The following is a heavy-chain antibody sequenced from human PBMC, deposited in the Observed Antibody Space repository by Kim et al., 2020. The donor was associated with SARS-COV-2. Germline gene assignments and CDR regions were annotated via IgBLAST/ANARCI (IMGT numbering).Heavy chain of an antibody. J-gene: IGHJ6*02. V-gene: IGHV3-33*01. Sequence: GGSLRLSCAASGFTFSSYGMHWVRQAPGKGLEWVAVIWYDGSNKYYADSVKGRFTISRDNSKNTLYLQMNSLRAEDTAVYYCARARPERGSSWSGYYYYYGMDVWGQGTTVTVSS. CDR3: ARARPERGSSWSGYYYYYGMDV. D-gene: IGHD6-13*01. CDR1: GFTFSSYG. CDR2: IWYDGSNK.